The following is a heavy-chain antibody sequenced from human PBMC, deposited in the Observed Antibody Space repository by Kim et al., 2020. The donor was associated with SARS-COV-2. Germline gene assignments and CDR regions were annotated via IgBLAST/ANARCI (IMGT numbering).Heavy chain of an antibody. J-gene: IGHJ6*02. CDR3: ATPRYYYYGMDV. V-gene: IGHV4-39*07. Sequence: YYNPSLKSRVTISVDTSKNQFSLKLSSVTAADTAVYYCATPRYYYYGMDVWGQGSTVTVSS.